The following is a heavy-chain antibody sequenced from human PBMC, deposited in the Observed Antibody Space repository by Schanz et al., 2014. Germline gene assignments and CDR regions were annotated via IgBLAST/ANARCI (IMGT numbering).Heavy chain of an antibody. CDR3: AGTYCSSTSCYTGYYYMDV. CDR2: IIPVLAIA. J-gene: IGHJ6*03. D-gene: IGHD2-2*02. Sequence: VQLEQSGAEVKKPGSSVKVSCTASGGTFSSYTISWIRQAPGQGLEWMGRIIPVLAIADYAQNFQGRVTITADKSTSTAYMELTSLRSEDTAVYYCAGTYCSSTSCYTGYYYMDVWGKGTTVTVSS. V-gene: IGHV1-69*02. CDR1: GGTFSSYT.